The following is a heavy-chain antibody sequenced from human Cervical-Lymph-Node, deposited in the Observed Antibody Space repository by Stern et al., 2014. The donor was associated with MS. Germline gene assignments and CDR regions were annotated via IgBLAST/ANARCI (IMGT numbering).Heavy chain of an antibody. V-gene: IGHV1-18*01. CDR3: ARGLLGSENAFDI. J-gene: IGHJ3*02. CDR1: GYTFTSYG. CDR2: ISAYNVTT. D-gene: IGHD2-15*01. Sequence: VQLGQSGDAVKKPRASVKVSCKASGYTFTSYGISWVRQDPGQGLEWIGWISAYNVTTTYAQKLQGRVTMTTDTSTSTAYMELRSLRSDDTAVYYCARGLLGSENAFDIWGQGTMVTVSS.